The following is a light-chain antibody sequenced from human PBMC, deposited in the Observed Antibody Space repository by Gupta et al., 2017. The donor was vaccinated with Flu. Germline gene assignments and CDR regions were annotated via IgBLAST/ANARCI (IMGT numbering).Light chain of an antibody. CDR3: QQYNSFSYT. V-gene: IGKV1-5*03. J-gene: IGKJ2*01. CDR1: QTITNW. CDR2: AAS. Sequence: PSTLSASVRDSVTITCRASQTITNWLAWYQQKPGKAPKLLLYAASTLESGVPSRFSGSGSGTEFTLTITSLQPDDFATYYCQQYNSFSYTFGQGTKLEIK.